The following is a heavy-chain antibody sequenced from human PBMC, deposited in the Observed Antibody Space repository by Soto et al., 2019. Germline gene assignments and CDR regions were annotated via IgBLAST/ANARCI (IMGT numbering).Heavy chain of an antibody. V-gene: IGHV3-33*01. Sequence: QVQLVESGGGVGQPGRSLRLSCAASGLTFSSYGMHWVRQAPGKGLEWVAVIWYDGSNKYYEDSVKGRFTISRDNSKNTLYLELNSLGGEDTAVYHCAREQQLVLEYWGQGTLVTVSS. CDR1: GLTFSSYG. CDR3: AREQQLVLEY. CDR2: IWYDGSNK. D-gene: IGHD6-13*01. J-gene: IGHJ4*02.